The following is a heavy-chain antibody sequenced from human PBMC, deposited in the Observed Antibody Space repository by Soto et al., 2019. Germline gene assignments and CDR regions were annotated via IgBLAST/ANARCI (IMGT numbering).Heavy chain of an antibody. CDR3: ARDYVDTAMAYYGMDV. D-gene: IGHD5-18*01. Sequence: QVQLVQSGDEVKKPGSSVKVSCKASGGTFSSYAISWVRQAPGQGLEWMGGIIPIFGTANYAQKFQGRVTITADESTSTAYMELSSLRSEDTAVYYCARDYVDTAMAYYGMDVWGQGTTVTVSS. V-gene: IGHV1-69*01. CDR2: IIPIFGTA. CDR1: GGTFSSYA. J-gene: IGHJ6*02.